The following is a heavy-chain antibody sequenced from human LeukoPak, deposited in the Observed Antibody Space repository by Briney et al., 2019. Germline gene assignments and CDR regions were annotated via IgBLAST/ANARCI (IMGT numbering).Heavy chain of an antibody. D-gene: IGHD2-15*01. Sequence: ASVKVSCKASGYTFTSNGITWVRQAPGQGLEWMGWVSGYNGNTNYAQNFQGRVTMTTGTSTSTAYMELRSLRFDDTAVYYCAKDIHPGLGSIASCCFDYWGQGTLVTVSS. CDR1: GYTFTSNG. J-gene: IGHJ4*02. V-gene: IGHV1-18*01. CDR3: AKDIHPGLGSIASCCFDY. CDR2: VSGYNGNT.